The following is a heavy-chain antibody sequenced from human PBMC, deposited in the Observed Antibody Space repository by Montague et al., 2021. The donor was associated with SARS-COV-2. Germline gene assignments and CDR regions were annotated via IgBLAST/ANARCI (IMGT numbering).Heavy chain of an antibody. D-gene: IGHD2-21*01. CDR2: IDHSGNT. CDR3: ARGSRVVGITLGFRY. V-gene: IGHV4-34*01. Sequence: SETLSLTCTVYRGSFHIFSWGWIRQSPGKGLEWIGEIDHSGNTNYNPSLKSRVTISVDTSKNQFSLNLTSVTAADTAMYYCARGSRVVGITLGFRYWGQGTQVAVSS. CDR1: RGSFHIFS. J-gene: IGHJ4*02.